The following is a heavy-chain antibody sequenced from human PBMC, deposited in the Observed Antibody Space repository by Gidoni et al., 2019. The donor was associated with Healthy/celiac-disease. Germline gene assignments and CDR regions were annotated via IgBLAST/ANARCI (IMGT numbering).Heavy chain of an antibody. V-gene: IGHV3-30*03. CDR2: ISYDGSNK. D-gene: IGHD3-3*01. J-gene: IGHJ5*02. CDR3: ARGIDRATIFGVVIPRGFDP. CDR1: GFTFSSYG. Sequence: QVQLVESGGGVVQPGRSLRLSCAASGFTFSSYGMHWVRQAPGKGLEWVAVISYDGSNKYYADSVKGRFTISRDNSKNTLYLQMNSLRAEDTAVYYCARGIDRATIFGVVIPRGFDPWGQGTLVTVSS.